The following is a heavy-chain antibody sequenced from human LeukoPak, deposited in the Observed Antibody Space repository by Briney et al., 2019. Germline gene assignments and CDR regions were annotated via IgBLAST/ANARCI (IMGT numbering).Heavy chain of an antibody. V-gene: IGHV3-23*01. J-gene: IGHJ4*02. Sequence: PGGSLRLSCAASGFTFSSYAMSWVRQAPGKGLEWVSAISGSGGSTYYADSVKGRFTISRDNPKNTLYLQMNSLRTEDTAVYYCARGVGRSSWFFDYWGQGTLVTVSS. CDR2: ISGSGGST. CDR3: ARGVGRSSWFFDY. CDR1: GFTFSSYA. D-gene: IGHD6-13*01.